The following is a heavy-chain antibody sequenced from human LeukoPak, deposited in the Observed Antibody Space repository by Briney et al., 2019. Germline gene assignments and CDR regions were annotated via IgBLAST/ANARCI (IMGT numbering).Heavy chain of an antibody. Sequence: SETLSLTCTVSGGSISSYYWSWIRQPPGKGLEWIGYIYYSGSTNYNPSLKSRVTISVDTSKNQFSLKLSSVTAADTAVYYCARESLWSTMHDYWGQGTLVTVSS. CDR3: ARESLWSTMHDY. CDR2: IYYSGST. J-gene: IGHJ4*02. V-gene: IGHV4-59*01. CDR1: GGSISSYY. D-gene: IGHD3-3*01.